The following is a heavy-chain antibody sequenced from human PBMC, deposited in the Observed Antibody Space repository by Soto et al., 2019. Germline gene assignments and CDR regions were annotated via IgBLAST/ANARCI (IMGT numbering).Heavy chain of an antibody. CDR3: VSGRRALTTVHRKFDY. Sequence: SETLSLTCAVYGGSFSGYYWSWIRQPPGKGLEWIGEINHSGSTNYNPSLKSRVTISVDTSKNQFSLKLSSVTAADTAVYYCVSGRRALTTVHRKFDYCGQGTLVTVSS. J-gene: IGHJ4*02. CDR1: GGSFSGYY. D-gene: IGHD4-4*01. V-gene: IGHV4-34*01. CDR2: INHSGST.